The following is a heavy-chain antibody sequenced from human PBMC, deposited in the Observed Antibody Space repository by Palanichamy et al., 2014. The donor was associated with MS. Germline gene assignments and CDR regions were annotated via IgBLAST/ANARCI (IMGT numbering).Heavy chain of an antibody. Sequence: VQLQESGPGLVKPSETLSLTCSVSGGFIGTYYWSWIRQPPGRGLEWIGYMSYRGNTEYNPSLNSRITISGDTSKNQFSLKMSSVTAADTAVYYCARGDRRATTVEYTRSAIWFDPWGQGTLVTVSS. CDR1: GGFIGTYY. D-gene: IGHD6-6*01. V-gene: IGHV4-59*01. CDR2: MSYRGNT. J-gene: IGHJ5*02. CDR3: ARGDRRATTVEYTRSAIWFDP.